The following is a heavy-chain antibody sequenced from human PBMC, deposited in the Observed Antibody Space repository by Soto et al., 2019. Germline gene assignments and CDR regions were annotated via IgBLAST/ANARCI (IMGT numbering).Heavy chain of an antibody. CDR2: ISSNGGST. CDR3: ARGGSGSYYFDY. J-gene: IGHJ4*02. CDR1: GFTFSSYA. D-gene: IGHD3-10*01. V-gene: IGHV3-64*01. Sequence: EVQLVESGGGLVQPGGSLRLSCAAYGFTFSSYAMHWVRQAPGKGLEYVSAISSNGGSTYYANSVKGRFTISRDNSKNTLYLQMGSLRAEDMAVYYCARGGSGSYYFDYWGQGTLVTVSS.